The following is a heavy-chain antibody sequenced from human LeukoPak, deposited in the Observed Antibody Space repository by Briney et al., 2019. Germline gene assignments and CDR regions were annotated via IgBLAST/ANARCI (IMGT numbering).Heavy chain of an antibody. D-gene: IGHD3-16*01. Sequence: GGSLRLSCAASGVTFSSYSMNWVRQAPGKGLEWVSSISSRSTYIYYADSVKGRFTIPRDNAKNSLYLQMNSLRAEDTAVYFCAKSTRAVMAMMDVWGKGTTVTVSS. V-gene: IGHV3-21*01. CDR3: AKSTRAVMAMMDV. J-gene: IGHJ6*04. CDR1: GVTFSSYS. CDR2: ISSRSTYI.